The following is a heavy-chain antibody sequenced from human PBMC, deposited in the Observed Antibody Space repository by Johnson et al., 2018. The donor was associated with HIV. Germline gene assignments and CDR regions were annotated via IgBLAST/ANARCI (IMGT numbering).Heavy chain of an antibody. J-gene: IGHJ3*02. CDR1: GFTFSSYA. V-gene: IGHV3-30*04. Sequence: QVQLVESGGGAVQPGRSLRLSCAASGFTFSSYAMHWVRQAPAKGLEWVAAISYDGSNKDYADSVKCRFTISSDTSKNTLYLQMNSLRPEDTAVYYCATEARGVHGTLRFLEWSDGFDIWGQGTMVTVSS. CDR3: ATEARGVHGTLRFLEWSDGFDI. CDR2: ISYDGSNK. D-gene: IGHD3-3*01.